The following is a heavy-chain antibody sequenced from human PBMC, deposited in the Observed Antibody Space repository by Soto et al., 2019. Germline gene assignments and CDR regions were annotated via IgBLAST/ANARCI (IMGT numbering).Heavy chain of an antibody. D-gene: IGHD6-19*01. CDR3: AREYSSGWRPYWFDP. Sequence: WIRQPPGKGLEWIGSIYHSGSTYYNPSLKSRVTISVDTSKNQFSLKLSSVTAADTAVYYCAREYSSGWRPYWFDPWGQGTLVTVSS. J-gene: IGHJ5*02. V-gene: IGHV4-38-2*02. CDR2: IYHSGST.